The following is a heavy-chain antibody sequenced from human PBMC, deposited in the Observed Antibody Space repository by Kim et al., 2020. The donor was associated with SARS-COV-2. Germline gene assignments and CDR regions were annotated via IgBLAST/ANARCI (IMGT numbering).Heavy chain of an antibody. J-gene: IGHJ4*02. Sequence: GGSLRLSCAASGFPFSAYGVHWVRQAPGKGLEWVAMISYDGNNKYYADSVKGRFTISRDNSKNTLYLQVNSLRAEDTAVYYCARELAILTGYFTFDYWGQGTLVTVSS. V-gene: IGHV3-30*03. D-gene: IGHD3-9*01. CDR1: GFPFSAYG. CDR3: ARELAILTGYFTFDY. CDR2: ISYDGNNK.